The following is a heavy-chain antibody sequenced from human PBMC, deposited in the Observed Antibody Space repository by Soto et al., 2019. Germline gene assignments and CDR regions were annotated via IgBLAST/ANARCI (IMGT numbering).Heavy chain of an antibody. CDR2: IYKSTTT. CDR3: ARGRYCLTGRCFPNWFDS. V-gene: IGHV4-30-4*01. D-gene: IGHD2-15*01. J-gene: IGHJ5*01. CDR1: GDSISTVDYF. Sequence: QVHLLESGPGLVKPSQTLSLTCSVSGDSISTVDYFWAWIRQPPGQALEYIGYIYKSTTTYYNPSFESRVAISLDTSKSQFSLTVPSVTAADTAVYFCARGRYCLTGRCFPNWFDSWGQGTLVTVSS.